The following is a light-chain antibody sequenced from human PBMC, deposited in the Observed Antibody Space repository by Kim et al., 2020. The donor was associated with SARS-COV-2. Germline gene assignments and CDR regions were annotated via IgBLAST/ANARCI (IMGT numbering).Light chain of an antibody. Sequence: PGERATLSCRASQSVSSSYLAWYQQKHGQAPRLLIYGASSRATGIPDRFSGSGSGTDFTLTISRLEPEDFAVYYCQQYGSSPPRYTFGQGTKLEI. V-gene: IGKV3-20*01. CDR1: QSVSSSY. CDR3: QQYGSSPPRYT. J-gene: IGKJ2*01. CDR2: GAS.